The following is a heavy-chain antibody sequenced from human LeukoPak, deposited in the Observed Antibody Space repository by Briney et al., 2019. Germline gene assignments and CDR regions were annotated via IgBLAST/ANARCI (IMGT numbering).Heavy chain of an antibody. D-gene: IGHD6-19*01. Sequence: PGGSLRLSCVASGLSFTTKAMHWVRQAPGEGLECMSYISLDGKNESYADSVRGRFTISRDNSRNTVYLQMNSLRPEDTAVYYCAAHLGSGWHLDYWGQGIRVTVSP. V-gene: IGHV3-30*04. J-gene: IGHJ4*02. CDR2: ISLDGKNE. CDR1: GLSFTTKA. CDR3: AAHLGSGWHLDY.